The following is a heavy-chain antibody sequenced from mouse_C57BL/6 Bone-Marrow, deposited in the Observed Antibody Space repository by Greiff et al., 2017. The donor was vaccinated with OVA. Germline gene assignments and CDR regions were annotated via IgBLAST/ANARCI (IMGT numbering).Heavy chain of an antibody. CDR3: ARRWVITTVVASYYYAMDY. V-gene: IGHV5-12*01. Sequence: EVQLVESGGGLVQPGGSLKLSCAASGFTFSDYYMYWVRQTPEKRLEWVAYISNGGGSTYYPDTVKGRFTISRDNAKNTLYLQMSRLKSEDTAMYYCARRWVITTVVASYYYAMDYWGQGTSVTVSS. CDR1: GFTFSDYY. CDR2: ISNGGGST. J-gene: IGHJ4*01. D-gene: IGHD1-1*01.